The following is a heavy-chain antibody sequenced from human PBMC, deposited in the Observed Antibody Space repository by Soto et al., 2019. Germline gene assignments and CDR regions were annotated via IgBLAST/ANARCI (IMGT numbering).Heavy chain of an antibody. CDR3: ARHTPAISISDH. Sequence: SETLSLTCAVSGDSITSSYWSWLRQPPGKGLEWIGSIYYSGSTYYNPSLKSRVTISVDTSKNQFSLKLSSVTAADTAVYYCARHTPAISISDHWGQGTLVTVSS. CDR1: GDSITSSY. CDR2: IYYSGST. D-gene: IGHD2-15*01. V-gene: IGHV4-39*01. J-gene: IGHJ4*02.